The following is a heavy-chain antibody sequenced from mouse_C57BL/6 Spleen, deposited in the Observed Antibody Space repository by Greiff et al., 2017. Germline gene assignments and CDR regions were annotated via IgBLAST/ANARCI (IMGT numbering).Heavy chain of an antibody. CDR3: ALTAITTVVAKGYAMDY. Sequence: QVTLKVSGPGILQPSQTLSLTCSFSGFSLSTFGMGVGWIRQPSGKGLEWLAHIWWDDDKYYNPALKSRLTISKDTSKNQVFLKISNVDTADTATYYSALTAITTVVAKGYAMDYWGQGTSVTVSS. CDR2: IWWDDDK. D-gene: IGHD1-1*01. CDR1: GFSLSTFGMG. J-gene: IGHJ4*01. V-gene: IGHV8-8*01.